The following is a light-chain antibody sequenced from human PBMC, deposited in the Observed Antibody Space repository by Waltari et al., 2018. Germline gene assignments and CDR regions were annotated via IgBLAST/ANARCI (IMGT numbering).Light chain of an antibody. J-gene: IGLJ3*02. V-gene: IGLV2-11*01. CDR1: TNDLGRYNY. CDR3: CSYAGSYTWV. Sequence: SALTQPRSVSGSPGQSVTISCTGTTNDLGRYNYVSLYQQHPGKAPKLIILDVTKRPSGVPDRFSGSKSGNTASLTISGLRAEDEAEYYCCSYAGSYTWVFGGGTKLTVV. CDR2: DVT.